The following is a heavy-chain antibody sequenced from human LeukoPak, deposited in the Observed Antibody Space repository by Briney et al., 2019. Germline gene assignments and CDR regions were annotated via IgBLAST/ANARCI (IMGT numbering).Heavy chain of an antibody. CDR1: GGSISSGGYY. Sequence: TTSETLSLTCTVSGGSISSGGYYWSWIRQHPGKGLEWIGYIYYSGSTYYNPSLKSRVTISVDTSKNQFSLTLSSVTAADTAVYYCARDRAHCGGTSCPSHNFDLWGQGTLVTVSS. J-gene: IGHJ4*02. V-gene: IGHV4-31*03. CDR2: IYYSGST. CDR3: ARDRAHCGGTSCPSHNFDL. D-gene: IGHD2-2*01.